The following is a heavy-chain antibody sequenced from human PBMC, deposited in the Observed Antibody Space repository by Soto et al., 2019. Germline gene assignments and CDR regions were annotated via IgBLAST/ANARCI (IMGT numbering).Heavy chain of an antibody. CDR1: GFTFSSYA. J-gene: IGHJ4*02. V-gene: IGHV3-23*01. D-gene: IGHD3-22*01. CDR3: AKDLYYYDSSGPTDY. CDR2: ISGSGGST. Sequence: EVQLLESGGGLVQPGGSLRLSCAASGFTFSSYAMSWVRQPPGKGLELVSAISGSGGSTYYADSVKCRFTISRDNSKNTLYLEMNSVRAEDTAVYYCAKDLYYYDSSGPTDYWGQGTLVTVSS.